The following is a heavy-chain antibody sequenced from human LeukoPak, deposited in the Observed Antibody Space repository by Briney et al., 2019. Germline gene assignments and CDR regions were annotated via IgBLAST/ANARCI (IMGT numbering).Heavy chain of an antibody. CDR3: AIGPGGAEYFQH. Sequence: PSETLSLTCTVSGASITPYFWNWIRQPPGKGLEWIGYMFDSGSTNYNPSLKSRATISADRSRNQFSLRLTSVTAADTAVYYCAIGPGGAEYFQHWGQGTLVTVST. CDR2: MFDSGST. V-gene: IGHV4-59*08. J-gene: IGHJ1*01. CDR1: GASITPYF. D-gene: IGHD3-10*01.